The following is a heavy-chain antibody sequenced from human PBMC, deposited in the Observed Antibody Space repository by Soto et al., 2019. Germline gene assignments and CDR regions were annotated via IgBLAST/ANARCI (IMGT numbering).Heavy chain of an antibody. CDR1: GFPFRSYE. J-gene: IGHJ6*02. Sequence: GGSMILSSASAGFPFRSYEVSWVSPAKGKGLEWVSYISSSGSTIYYADSVKGRSTISRDNAKNSLYLQMNSLRAEDTAVYYCARASYDFWSGSSSYYYGMDVLGQGTTVPGSS. D-gene: IGHD3-3*01. CDR2: ISSSGSTI. CDR3: ARASYDFWSGSSSYYYGMDV. V-gene: IGHV3-48*03.